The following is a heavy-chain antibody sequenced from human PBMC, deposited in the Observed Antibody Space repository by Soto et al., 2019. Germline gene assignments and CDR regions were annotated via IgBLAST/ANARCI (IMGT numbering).Heavy chain of an antibody. V-gene: IGHV3-30-3*01. CDR3: ARASSPKNLTLGY. Sequence: PGGSLRLSCAASGFTFSSYAMHWVRQAPGKGLEWVAVISYDGSNKYYADSVKGRFTISRDNSKNTLYLQMNSLRAEDTAVYYCARASSPKNLTLGYWGQGTWSP. D-gene: IGHD6-6*01. CDR1: GFTFSSYA. CDR2: ISYDGSNK. J-gene: IGHJ4*02.